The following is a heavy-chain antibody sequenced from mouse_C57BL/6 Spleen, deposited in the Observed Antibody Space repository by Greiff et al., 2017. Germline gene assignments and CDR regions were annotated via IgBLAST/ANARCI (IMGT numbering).Heavy chain of an antibody. CDR1: GYTFTSYW. J-gene: IGHJ4*01. D-gene: IGHD1-1*01. Sequence: VQLQQPGAELVMPGASVKLSCKASGYTFTSYWMHWVKQRPGQGLEWIGEIDPSDSYTNYNQKFKGKSTLTVDKSSSTAYMQLSSLTSEDSAVYYCARGGITTVMDYWGQGSSVTDSS. CDR3: ARGGITTVMDY. V-gene: IGHV1-69*01. CDR2: IDPSDSYT.